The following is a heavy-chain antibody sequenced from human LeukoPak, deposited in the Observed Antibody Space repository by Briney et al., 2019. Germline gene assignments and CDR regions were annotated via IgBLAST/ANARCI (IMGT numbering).Heavy chain of an antibody. Sequence: ASVKVSCKASGYTFTGYYMHWVRQAPGQGLEWMGWINPNSGGTNYAQKFQGRVTMTRDTSISTAYMELSRLRCDDTAVYYCARAGDYGDYLGAFDTWGQGTMVTVSS. CDR2: INPNSGGT. D-gene: IGHD4-17*01. J-gene: IGHJ3*02. CDR3: ARAGDYGDYLGAFDT. CDR1: GYTFTGYY. V-gene: IGHV1-2*02.